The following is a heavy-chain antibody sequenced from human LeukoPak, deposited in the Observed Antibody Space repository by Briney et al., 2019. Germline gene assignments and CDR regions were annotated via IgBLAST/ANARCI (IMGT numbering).Heavy chain of an antibody. CDR3: ARGGLGGSGSYYPA. CDR2: ISYDGANK. V-gene: IGHV3-30*04. J-gene: IGHJ5*02. CDR1: GFTFSNYA. Sequence: GGSLRLSCAASGFTFSNYAMHWVRQAPGKGLEWVAVISYDGANKYYADSVKGRFTISRDNAKNTLYLQMNSLRAEDTAVYYCARGGLGGSGSYYPAWGQGTLVTVSS. D-gene: IGHD3-10*01.